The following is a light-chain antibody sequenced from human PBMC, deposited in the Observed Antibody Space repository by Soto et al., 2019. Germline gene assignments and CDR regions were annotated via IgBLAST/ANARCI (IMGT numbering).Light chain of an antibody. CDR2: ADS. CDR3: QVWDYDTDHFV. V-gene: IGLV3-21*02. Sequence: SYELTQAPSASVAPGQTARIGCGGDNIGSKSVHWYQQRPGQAPVLVVYADSDRPSGIPERFSGSNPGNTATLTISRVEAGDEADYYCQVWDYDTDHFVFGPGTKLTVL. J-gene: IGLJ1*01. CDR1: NIGSKS.